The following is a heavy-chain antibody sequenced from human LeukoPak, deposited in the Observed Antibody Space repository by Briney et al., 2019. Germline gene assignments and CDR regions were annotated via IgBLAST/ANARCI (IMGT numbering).Heavy chain of an antibody. V-gene: IGHV1-3*01. D-gene: IGHD2-15*01. Sequence: ASVEVSCKASGQTLTSYGMHWVRQAPGQRPEWMGWINAGSGKAKYSQKFQGRVSITSDTSASTAYMELSSLRSEDTAIYFCASLGTYCRGGTCNPFDHWGQGTLVTVSS. J-gene: IGHJ4*02. CDR3: ASLGTYCRGGTCNPFDH. CDR2: INAGSGKA. CDR1: GQTLTSYG.